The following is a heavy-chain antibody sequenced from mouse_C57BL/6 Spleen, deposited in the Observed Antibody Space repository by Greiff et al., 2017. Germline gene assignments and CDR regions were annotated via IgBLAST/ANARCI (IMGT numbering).Heavy chain of an antibody. Sequence: EVMLVESGGDLVKPGGSLKLSCAASGFTFSSYGMSWVRQTPDKRLEWVATISSGGSYTYYPDSVKGRFTISRDNAKNTLYLQMSSLKSEDTAMYYCARGDGNYGDWYFDVWGTGTTVTVSS. D-gene: IGHD2-1*01. CDR2: ISSGGSYT. CDR3: ARGDGNYGDWYFDV. CDR1: GFTFSSYG. V-gene: IGHV5-6*02. J-gene: IGHJ1*03.